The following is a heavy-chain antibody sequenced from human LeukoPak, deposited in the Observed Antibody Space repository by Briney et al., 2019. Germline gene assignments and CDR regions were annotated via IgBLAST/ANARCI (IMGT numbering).Heavy chain of an antibody. CDR3: ARVDLPPGSGPAFDY. CDR2: IYYSGST. CDR1: GYSISSSYY. D-gene: IGHD6-19*01. Sequence: SETLSLTCTVSGYSISSSYYWSWIRQPPGKGLEWIGYIYYSGSTNYNPSLKSRVTISVDTSKNQFSLKLSSVTAADTAVYYCARVDLPPGSGPAFDYWGQGTLVTVSS. J-gene: IGHJ4*02. V-gene: IGHV4-61*01.